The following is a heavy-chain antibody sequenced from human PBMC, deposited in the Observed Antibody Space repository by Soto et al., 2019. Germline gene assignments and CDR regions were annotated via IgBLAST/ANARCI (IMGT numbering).Heavy chain of an antibody. Sequence: GESLKISCKASGYTFTGYYMHWVRQAPGQGLEWLGWINPNSGGTNYAQKFQGRVTMTRDTSISTAYMELSRMRSDDTVVYYCASRYDSSGYYDYWGQGTLVTVSS. CDR3: ASRYDSSGYYDY. V-gene: IGHV1-2*02. D-gene: IGHD3-22*01. CDR2: INPNSGGT. J-gene: IGHJ4*02. CDR1: GYTFTGYY.